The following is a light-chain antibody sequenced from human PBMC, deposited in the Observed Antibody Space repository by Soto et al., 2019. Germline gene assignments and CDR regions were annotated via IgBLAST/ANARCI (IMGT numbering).Light chain of an antibody. Sequence: QSALTQPASVSGSPGQSITISCTGSSSDVGGYKYVSWYQQHPGKAPKLLIYEVSNRPSGVSDRFSGSKSGNTASLTISGLQTDDEADYFCTSYTSSSTLLFGGGTKLTVL. V-gene: IGLV2-14*01. CDR2: EVS. J-gene: IGLJ2*01. CDR3: TSYTSSSTLL. CDR1: SSDVGGYKY.